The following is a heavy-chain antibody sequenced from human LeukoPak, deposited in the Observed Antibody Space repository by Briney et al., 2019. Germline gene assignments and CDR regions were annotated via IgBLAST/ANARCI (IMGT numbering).Heavy chain of an antibody. CDR2: IFPSGGEI. V-gene: IGHV3-23*01. CDR3: AICRQVLFPFEA. Sequence: PGGSLRLSCAASGFTFSTFAMIWVRQPPGKGLEWVSSIFPSGGEIHYADSVRGRFTISRDNSKSTRSLQMNNRRAEDTAIYYWAICRQVLFPFEAWGQGTLVTVSS. CDR1: GFTFSTFA. D-gene: IGHD2-8*02. J-gene: IGHJ5*02.